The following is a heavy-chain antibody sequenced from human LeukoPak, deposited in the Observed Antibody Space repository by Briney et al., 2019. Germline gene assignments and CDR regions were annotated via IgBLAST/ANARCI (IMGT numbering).Heavy chain of an antibody. Sequence: GGSLRLSCAASGFTFSDYDMHWVRQATGKGLEWVSAIGTAGDTYYTGSVKGRFTISRENAKNSLYLQMNSLRAGDTAVYYCVRVAKERVGGVYYFDYWGQGTPVTVSS. J-gene: IGHJ4*02. CDR3: VRVAKERVGGVYYFDY. V-gene: IGHV3-13*01. CDR2: IGTAGDT. D-gene: IGHD1-1*01. CDR1: GFTFSDYD.